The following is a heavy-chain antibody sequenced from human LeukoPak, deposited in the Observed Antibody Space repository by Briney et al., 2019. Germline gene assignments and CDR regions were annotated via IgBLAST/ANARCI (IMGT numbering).Heavy chain of an antibody. V-gene: IGHV1-18*01. D-gene: IGHD1-26*01. CDR1: GYTFTTTY. Sequence: GASVKVSCKTSGYTFTTTYINWVRQAPGQGLEWMGWVSAYNGKTSYAQKFQGRATMTIDTSTTTAYMDLTSLTFDDTAVYYCARGGTYYPCIDYWGQGTLVTVSS. J-gene: IGHJ4*02. CDR3: ARGGTYYPCIDY. CDR2: VSAYNGKT.